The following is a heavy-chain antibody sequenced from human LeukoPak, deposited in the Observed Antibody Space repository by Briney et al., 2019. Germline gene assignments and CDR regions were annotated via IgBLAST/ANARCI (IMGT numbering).Heavy chain of an antibody. CDR1: GYTFTGYY. J-gene: IGHJ3*02. V-gene: IGHV1-2*06. Sequence: ASVKVSCKASGYTFTGYYMHWVRQAPGQGLEWMGRINPNSGGTNYAQKFQGRVTMTRDTSISTAYMELSRLRSDDAAVYYCASESPGAEQLVQDAFDIWGQGTMVTVSS. CDR2: INPNSGGT. CDR3: ASESPGAEQLVQDAFDI. D-gene: IGHD6-13*01.